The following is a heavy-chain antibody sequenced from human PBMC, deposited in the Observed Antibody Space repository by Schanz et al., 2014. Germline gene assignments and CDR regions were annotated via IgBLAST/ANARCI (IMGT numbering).Heavy chain of an antibody. D-gene: IGHD6-13*01. Sequence: QVQLQESGPGLVKPSETLSLTCTVSGGPISASYWGWIRQPPVKGLEWIAYIYYSGSTNYNPSRRGRVTISLDTSKTQFSLKLRSVTSADAAVYYCARDPGYSGQYGLDVWGRGTTVTVSS. J-gene: IGHJ6*02. CDR2: IYYSGST. CDR3: ARDPGYSGQYGLDV. V-gene: IGHV4-59*01. CDR1: GGPISASY.